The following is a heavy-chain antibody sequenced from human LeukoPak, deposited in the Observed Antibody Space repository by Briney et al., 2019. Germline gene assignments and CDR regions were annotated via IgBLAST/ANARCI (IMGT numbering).Heavy chain of an antibody. D-gene: IGHD2-21*02. CDR3: ARGPAYCGGDCYRAFDI. CDR2: ISSSSSRI. J-gene: IGHJ3*02. Sequence: PGGSLRLSCAASGFSFSTYTMNWVRQAPGKGLEWVSYISSSSSRIWYADSVKGRFTISRDNAKNSLYLQMNSLRDEDTAVYYCARGPAYCGGDCYRAFDIWGQGTMVTVSS. CDR1: GFSFSTYT. V-gene: IGHV3-48*02.